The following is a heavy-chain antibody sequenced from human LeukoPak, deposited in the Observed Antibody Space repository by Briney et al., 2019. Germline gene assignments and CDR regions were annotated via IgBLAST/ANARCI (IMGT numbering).Heavy chain of an antibody. CDR3: ARDFVGVCSGGSCYLDAFDI. CDR1: GYTFTNYG. D-gene: IGHD2-15*01. V-gene: IGHV1-18*01. J-gene: IGHJ3*02. CDR2: ISAYNGNT. Sequence: ASVKVSCKASGYTFTNYGVSWVRQAPGQGLEWMGWISAYNGNTNYARKLQGRVTMTTDTSTSTAYMELRSLRSDDTAVYYCARDFVGVCSGGSCYLDAFDIWGQGTMVTVSS.